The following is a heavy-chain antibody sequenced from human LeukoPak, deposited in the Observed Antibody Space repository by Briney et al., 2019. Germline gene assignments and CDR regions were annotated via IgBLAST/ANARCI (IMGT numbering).Heavy chain of an antibody. D-gene: IGHD2-21*02. J-gene: IGHJ4*02. CDR3: AREGDTPYYFDY. Sequence: HPGGSLRLSCAASGFTFSSYAMHWVRQAPGKGLEWVAVISYDGSNKYYADSVKGRFTISRDNSKNTLYLQTNSLRAEDTAVYYCAREGDTPYYFDYWGQGTLVTVSS. CDR1: GFTFSSYA. V-gene: IGHV3-30-3*01. CDR2: ISYDGSNK.